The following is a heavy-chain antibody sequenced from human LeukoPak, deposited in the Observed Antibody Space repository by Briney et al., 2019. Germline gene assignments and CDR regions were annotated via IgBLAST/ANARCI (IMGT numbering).Heavy chain of an antibody. Sequence: ASVNLSCKASGYTCTSCGFYWMRQAKGQGMEWMGWMNPNSGNTGYAQKFQGRVTITRNTSISTAYMELSSLRSEDTAVYYCARGHGGLGAPDYWGQGTLVTASS. CDR1: GYTCTSCG. V-gene: IGHV1-8*03. D-gene: IGHD3/OR15-3a*01. J-gene: IGHJ4*02. CDR3: ARGHGGLGAPDY. CDR2: MNPNSGNT.